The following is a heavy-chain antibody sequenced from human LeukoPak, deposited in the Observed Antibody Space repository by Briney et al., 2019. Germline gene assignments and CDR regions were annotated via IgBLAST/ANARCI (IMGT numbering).Heavy chain of an antibody. CDR3: AKDRSSSWYGYYFDY. V-gene: IGHV3-23*01. CDR1: GFTFSSYA. J-gene: IGHJ4*02. CDR2: ISGSGGST. D-gene: IGHD6-13*01. Sequence: PGGSLRLSCAASGFTFSSYAMSWVRQAPGKGLEWVSAISGSGGSTYYADSVKGRFTISRDNSKNTLYLQMNSLRAEDTAVYYCAKDRSSSWYGYYFDYWGQGTLVTVSS.